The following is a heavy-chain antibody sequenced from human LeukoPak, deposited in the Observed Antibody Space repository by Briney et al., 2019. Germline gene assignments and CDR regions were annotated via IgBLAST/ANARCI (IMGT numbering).Heavy chain of an antibody. CDR1: GYSFASYD. CDR3: ARVTRYYYGMDV. V-gene: IGHV1-8*01. CDR2: MNPNSGNT. J-gene: IGHJ6*02. Sequence: ASVKVSCKASGYSFASYDINWVRQATGQGLEWLGWMNPNSGNTGYAQKFQGRVTMTRSTSINTAYMELTSLTSEDTAVYYCARVTRYYYGMDVWGQGTTVTVSS. D-gene: IGHD1-14*01.